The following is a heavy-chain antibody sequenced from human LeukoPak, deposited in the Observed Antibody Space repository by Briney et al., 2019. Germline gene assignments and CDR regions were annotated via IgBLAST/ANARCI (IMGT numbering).Heavy chain of an antibody. CDR2: ISTDGSRT. CDR1: GFSFSDYW. CDR3: AKAPYYDFWGGYYPYFDY. J-gene: IGHJ4*02. Sequence: GGSLRLSCAASGFSFSDYWMHWVRQAPGKGLVWVSRISTDGSRTDYADSVKGRFTISRDNARTPLYLQMNSLRAEDTAVYYCAKAPYYDFWGGYYPYFDYWGQGTLVTVSS. D-gene: IGHD3-3*01. V-gene: IGHV3-74*01.